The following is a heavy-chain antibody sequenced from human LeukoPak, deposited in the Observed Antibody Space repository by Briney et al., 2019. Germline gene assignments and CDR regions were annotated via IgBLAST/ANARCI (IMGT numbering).Heavy chain of an antibody. CDR2: INHRGST. CDR3: ARGQFWRGSEIRV. J-gene: IGHJ4*02. V-gene: IGHV4-39*07. Sequence: PSETLSLTCTVSGGSISSSSYYWGWIRQPPGKGLEWIGEINHRGSTNYNPSLKSRVTLSVDTSNRQFSLNVTSMTAADTAMYYCARGQFWRGSEIRVWGQGTLVTVSS. CDR1: GGSISSSSYY. D-gene: IGHD1-26*01.